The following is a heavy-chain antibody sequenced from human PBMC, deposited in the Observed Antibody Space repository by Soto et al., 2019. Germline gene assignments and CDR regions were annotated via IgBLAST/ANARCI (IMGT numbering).Heavy chain of an antibody. D-gene: IGHD3-10*01. CDR1: GGSFYNYA. Sequence: QVHLVQSGAEVKKPGSSVKVSCKTSGGSFYNYAVSWVRQAPGQGLEWMGGIIPNFDTPNYAQKFQDRVTICAVESTSTVYVELRSLRSNDTAVYYCAVAMVREILIFESSGMHVWGQGTTVIVSS. J-gene: IGHJ6*02. CDR2: IIPNFDTP. V-gene: IGHV1-69*01. CDR3: AVAMVREILIFESSGMHV.